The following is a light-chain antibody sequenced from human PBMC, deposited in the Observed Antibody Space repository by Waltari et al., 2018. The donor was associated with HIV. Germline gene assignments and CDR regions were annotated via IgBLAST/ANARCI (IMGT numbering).Light chain of an antibody. CDR1: SSNIGAGHD. J-gene: IGLJ3*02. V-gene: IGLV1-40*01. Sequence: TQPPSVSGAPGQRVTLSCTGTSSNIGAGHDVPWYQQLPGTAPKLLIFGNDNRPSGVPDRFSGSKSGSSASLAITGLQPEDEGDYYCQSFDNTLRGVFGGGTKLTVL. CDR2: GND. CDR3: QSFDNTLRGV.